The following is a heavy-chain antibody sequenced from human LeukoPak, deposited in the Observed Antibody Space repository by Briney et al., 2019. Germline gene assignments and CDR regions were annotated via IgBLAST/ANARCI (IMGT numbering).Heavy chain of an antibody. Sequence: ASVKVSCKASGYTFINYDIRWVRQAPGQGLEWMGWISAYNGNTNYAQKFQGRVTMTTDTSTSTAHMELRSLRSDDTAVYFCAREVTHHVYYGMDVWGQGTTVTVSS. CDR2: ISAYNGNT. J-gene: IGHJ6*02. D-gene: IGHD4-11*01. CDR3: AREVTHHVYYGMDV. V-gene: IGHV1-18*01. CDR1: GYTFINYD.